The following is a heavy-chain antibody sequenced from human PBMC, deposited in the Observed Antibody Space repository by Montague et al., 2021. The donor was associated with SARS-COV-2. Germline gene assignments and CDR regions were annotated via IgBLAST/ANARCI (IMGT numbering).Heavy chain of an antibody. D-gene: IGHD3-3*01. V-gene: IGHV4-39*01. J-gene: IGHJ3*02. CDR2: IYYSGST. CDR1: GSSISSSSYY. CDR3: ARHSGRDTIFGVVIIPDAFAI. Sequence: SETLSLTCTVSGSSISSSSYYWGWIHEPPGRGLEWIGSIYYSGSTCYNPSVKSRVTISVDTSKNQFSLKLSSVTAADTAVYYCARHSGRDTIFGVVIIPDAFAIWGQGTMVTVSS.